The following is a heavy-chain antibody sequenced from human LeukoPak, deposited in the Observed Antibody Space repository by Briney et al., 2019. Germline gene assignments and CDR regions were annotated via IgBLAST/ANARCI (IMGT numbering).Heavy chain of an antibody. Sequence: GASVKVSCKASGYTFTKYYMFWVRQAPGQGLEWMGRIDPSSGGTDYAQKFQGRVTMTRDTSISTAYMELSRLRSEDTAVYYCARDYSGSYDSYDYWGQGTLVTVSS. V-gene: IGHV1-2*06. CDR1: GYTFTKYY. J-gene: IGHJ4*02. D-gene: IGHD1-26*01. CDR3: ARDYSGSYDSYDY. CDR2: IDPSSGGT.